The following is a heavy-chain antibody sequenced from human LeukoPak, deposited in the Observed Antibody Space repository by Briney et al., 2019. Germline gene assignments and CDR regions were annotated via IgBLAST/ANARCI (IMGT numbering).Heavy chain of an antibody. J-gene: IGHJ5*02. V-gene: IGHV1-18*01. Sequence: GASVKVSCKASGYTFTSYVISWVRQAPGQGLEWMGWISAYNGSTNYAQKLQGRVTMTTDTSTSTAYMELRSLRSDDTAVYYCARDLGSSGSSGYYLAPKINWFDPWGQGTLVTVSS. D-gene: IGHD3-22*01. CDR2: ISAYNGST. CDR3: ARDLGSSGSSGYYLAPKINWFDP. CDR1: GYTFTSYV.